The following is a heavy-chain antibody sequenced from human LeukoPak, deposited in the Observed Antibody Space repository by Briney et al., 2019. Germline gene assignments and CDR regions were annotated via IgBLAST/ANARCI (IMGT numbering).Heavy chain of an antibody. V-gene: IGHV3-9*01. Sequence: PGRSLRLSCAASGFTFGDYAMHWVRQAPGKGLEGVSRVTWDSGRLGYADSVKGLFTVSRDNAKNSVYVQMNNLRAEDTALYYCAKDKYRLRTYGDLYFFDSWGQGTLVTVSS. D-gene: IGHD4-17*01. J-gene: IGHJ4*02. CDR2: VTWDSGRL. CDR3: AKDKYRLRTYGDLYFFDS. CDR1: GFTFGDYA.